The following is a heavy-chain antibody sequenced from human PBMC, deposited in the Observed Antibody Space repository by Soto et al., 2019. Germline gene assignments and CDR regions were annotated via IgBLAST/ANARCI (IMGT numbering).Heavy chain of an antibody. CDR3: ARGPYGSGIPQPNDAFDI. Sequence: QVQLVQSGAEVKKPGASVKVSCKASGYTFTSYGISWVRQAPGQGLEWMGWISAYNGNTNYAQKLQGRVTMTTDTATSTAYMELRSLRSDDTAVYYCARGPYGSGIPQPNDAFDIWGQGTMVTVSS. J-gene: IGHJ3*02. CDR1: GYTFTSYG. D-gene: IGHD3-10*01. V-gene: IGHV1-18*01. CDR2: ISAYNGNT.